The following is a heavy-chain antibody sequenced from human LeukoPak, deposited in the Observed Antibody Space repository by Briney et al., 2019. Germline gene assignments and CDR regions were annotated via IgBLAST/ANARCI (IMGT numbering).Heavy chain of an antibody. CDR1: GRSISSGSYD. D-gene: IGHD1-26*01. Sequence: SPTLSPTRPVSGRSISSGSYDWSWLRQPGGKGLELIGRIYTSKSTNYNPSLKSRVTISVDTSKNQFSLKLSAVTAADTAVYYCARGLNSGSYENWGQGTLVTVSS. V-gene: IGHV4-61*02. CDR3: ARGLNSGSYEN. J-gene: IGHJ4*02. CDR2: IYTSKST.